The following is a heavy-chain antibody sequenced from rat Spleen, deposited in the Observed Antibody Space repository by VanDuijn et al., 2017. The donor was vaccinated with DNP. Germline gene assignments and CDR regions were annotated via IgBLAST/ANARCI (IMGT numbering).Heavy chain of an antibody. CDR1: GFSLITNS. Sequence: QVQLKESGPGLVQSSQTLSLTCTVSGFSLITNSVHWVRQPPGKGLEWVGVIWSGGNTDYNSTLKSRLSISRETSKSQVFLKVNSLQTEDTAIYFCTRDYYSSSFVYWGQGTLVTVSS. CDR2: IWSGGNT. CDR3: TRDYYSSSFVY. V-gene: IGHV2-1*01. D-gene: IGHD1-2*01. J-gene: IGHJ3*01.